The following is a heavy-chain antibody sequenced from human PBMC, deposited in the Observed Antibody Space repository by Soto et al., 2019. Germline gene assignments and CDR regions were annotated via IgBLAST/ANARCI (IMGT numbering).Heavy chain of an antibody. Sequence: GGSLRLSCAASGFTFSSYTMNWVRQAPGKGLEWVSSISSRNNYIYYADSVKGRFTISRDNAKNSLYLQMNSLRAEDTAVYYCARGYCSGGTCYSVDYWGQGTTVTVSS. V-gene: IGHV3-21*01. CDR1: GFTFSSYT. CDR2: ISSRNNYI. J-gene: IGHJ4*03. CDR3: ARGYCSGGTCYSVDY. D-gene: IGHD2-15*01.